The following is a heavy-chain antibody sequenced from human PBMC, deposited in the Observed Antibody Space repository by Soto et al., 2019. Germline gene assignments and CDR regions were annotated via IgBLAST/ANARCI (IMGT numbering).Heavy chain of an antibody. CDR1: GVSISTGDYY. J-gene: IGHJ4*02. CDR3: ASQVYSVSFSDYFDY. D-gene: IGHD1-26*01. CDR2: ISFSGST. Sequence: KPPETLSLTCTVSGVSISTGDYYWSWIRQHPGKGLEWFGYISFSGSTYYNPTLKSRVTISVDTSKSQFSLKLTSVTAADTDVYYCASQVYSVSFSDYFDYWGQGTLVTVSS. V-gene: IGHV4-31*03.